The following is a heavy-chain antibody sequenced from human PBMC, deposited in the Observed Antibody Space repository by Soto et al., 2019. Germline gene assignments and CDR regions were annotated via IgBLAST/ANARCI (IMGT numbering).Heavy chain of an antibody. Sequence: SVKVSCKASGGTLSSYAISWVRQAPGQGLEWMGGIIPIFGTANYAQKFQGRVTITADESTSTAYMELSSLRSEDTAVYYCARDFGTQYSSSWTTQYGMDVWGQGTTVTVSS. CDR1: GGTLSSYA. CDR2: IIPIFGTA. D-gene: IGHD6-13*01. V-gene: IGHV1-69*13. CDR3: ARDFGTQYSSSWTTQYGMDV. J-gene: IGHJ6*02.